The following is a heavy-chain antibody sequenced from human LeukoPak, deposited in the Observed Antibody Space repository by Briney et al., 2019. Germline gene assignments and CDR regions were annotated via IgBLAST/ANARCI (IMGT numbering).Heavy chain of an antibody. Sequence: SGGSLRLSCAASGFTFSSYEMNWVRQAPGKGLEWVSYISSSGSTIYYADSVKGRFTISRDNAKNSLYLQMNSLRAEDTDVYYCARDCSGRYCSSTTDYWGQGTLVTVSS. J-gene: IGHJ4*02. CDR1: GFTFSSYE. V-gene: IGHV3-48*03. CDR2: ISSSGSTI. D-gene: IGHD2-2*01. CDR3: ARDCSGRYCSSTTDY.